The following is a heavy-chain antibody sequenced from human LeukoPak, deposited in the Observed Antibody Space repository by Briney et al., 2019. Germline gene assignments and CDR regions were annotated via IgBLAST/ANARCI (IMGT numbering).Heavy chain of an antibody. CDR3: ARVSSLIGYFDY. CDR2: IIPIFGTA. V-gene: IGHV1-69*13. CDR1: GGTFSSYA. Sequence: ASVKVSCKASGGTFSSYAISWVRQAPGQGLEWMGGIIPIFGTANYAQKFQGRVTITADESTSTAYMELSSLRSEDTAVYYCARVSSLIGYFDYWGQGTLVTVSS. J-gene: IGHJ4*02.